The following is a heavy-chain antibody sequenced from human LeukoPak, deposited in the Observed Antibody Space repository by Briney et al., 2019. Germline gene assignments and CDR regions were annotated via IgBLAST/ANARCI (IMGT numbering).Heavy chain of an antibody. CDR2: VSYSGTS. V-gene: IGHV4-59*01. Sequence: SETLSLTCTVSTASISPFFWNWVRQSPGKGFEWIGYVSYSGTSTYNPSLRSRVTISIDTSKNQFSLNLSSVTAADTALYYCARGRRFHASGTYSSAAPDYWGQGILVTVSS. CDR1: TASISPFF. J-gene: IGHJ4*02. CDR3: ARGRRFHASGTYSSAAPDY. D-gene: IGHD3-10*01.